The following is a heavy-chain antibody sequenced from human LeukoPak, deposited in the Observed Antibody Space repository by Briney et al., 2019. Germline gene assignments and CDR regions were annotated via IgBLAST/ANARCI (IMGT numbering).Heavy chain of an antibody. V-gene: IGHV3-74*03. Sequence: GGSLRLSCAASGFTFTTSWIHWVRQTPGKGLEWVSRINFDGSSITYGDSVKGRFTISRDNVKNTVFLQMESLRAEDTAVYYCARDDSSGWSYFDYWGQGTLVT. D-gene: IGHD6-19*01. CDR1: GFTFTTSW. CDR3: ARDDSSGWSYFDY. J-gene: IGHJ4*02. CDR2: INFDGSSI.